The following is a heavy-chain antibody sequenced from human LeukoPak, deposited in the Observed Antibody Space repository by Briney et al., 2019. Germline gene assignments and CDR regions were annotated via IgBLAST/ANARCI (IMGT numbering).Heavy chain of an antibody. J-gene: IGHJ5*02. CDR2: IYYSGST. CDR3: ARAPTVHNWFDP. V-gene: IGHV4-39*07. CDR1: GGSISSSSYY. Sequence: SETLSLTCTVSGGSISSSSYYWGWIRQPPGKGLEWIGSIYYSGSTNYNPSLKSRVTISVDTSKNQFSLKLSSVTAADTAVYYCARAPTVHNWFDPWGQGTLVTVSS. D-gene: IGHD4-17*01.